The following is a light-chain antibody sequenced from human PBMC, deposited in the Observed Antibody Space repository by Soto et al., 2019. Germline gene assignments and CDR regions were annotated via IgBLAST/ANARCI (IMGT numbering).Light chain of an antibody. CDR3: QQRNIWPPIT. V-gene: IGKV3-11*01. CDR2: GAF. J-gene: IGKJ5*01. CDR1: RSVDNY. Sequence: EIVLTHSPATLSLSPGERATLSCRASRSVDNYIAWYQQKPGQAPRLLIYGAFNRATGIPARFSGSGSGTDFTLTINSLEPEDFAVYYCQQRNIWPPITFGQGTRLEIK.